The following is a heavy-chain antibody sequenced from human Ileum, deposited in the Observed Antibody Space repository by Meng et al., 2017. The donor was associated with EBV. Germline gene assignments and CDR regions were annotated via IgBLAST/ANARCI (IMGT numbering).Heavy chain of an antibody. CDR2: IHQGWTT. CDR3: AGGSDYVCGI. Sequence: VGRTAWGPGLVKPWCSLSFTCAVAGGSSSVSSFWRWVRQAPGKVQESIADIHQGWTTSYNPSLKSRVTISVDKFENHFFLKDTVESAADTADYYVAGGSDYVCGIWGQGTLVTVSS. V-gene: IGHV4-4*02. CDR1: GGSSSVSSF. J-gene: IGHJ4*02. D-gene: IGHD3-16*01.